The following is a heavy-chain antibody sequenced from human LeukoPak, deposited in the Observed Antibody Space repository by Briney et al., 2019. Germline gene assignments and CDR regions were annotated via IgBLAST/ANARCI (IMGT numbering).Heavy chain of an antibody. CDR1: GYTFTSYD. D-gene: IGHD5-18*01. J-gene: IGHJ2*01. V-gene: IGHV1-8*01. CDR3: ARGGYSFGYPTVYFYFDL. Sequence: ASVKVSCKTSGYTFTSYDLNWVRQATGQGLEWMGWVNPNSANTGYAQKFQGRVTFTRNTSISTAYMELSSLRSEDTAVYYCARGGYSFGYPTVYFYFDLWGRGTLVTVSS. CDR2: VNPNSANT.